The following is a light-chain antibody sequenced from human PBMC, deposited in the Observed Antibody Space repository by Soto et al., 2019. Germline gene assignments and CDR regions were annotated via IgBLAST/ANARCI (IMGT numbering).Light chain of an antibody. CDR2: GAS. V-gene: IGKV3-20*01. CDR3: QQYGSSPYT. J-gene: IGKJ2*01. CDR1: QSVRNSY. Sequence: EILLTQSQGSLSLSPGERATLSCRASQSVRNSYLAWYQQKPGQAPRLLIYGASGRATGIPDRFSGSGSGTDFTLTISRLEPEDFAVYYCQQYGSSPYTFGQGTKPEI.